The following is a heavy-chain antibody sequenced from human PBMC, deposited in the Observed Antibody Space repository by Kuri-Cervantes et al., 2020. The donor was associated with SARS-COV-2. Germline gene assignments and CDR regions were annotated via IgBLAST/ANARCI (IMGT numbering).Heavy chain of an antibody. CDR2: ISSSGSTI. CDR3: APRGEGSGFDY. D-gene: IGHD3-16*01. CDR1: GFTFSSYS. Sequence: GESLKISCAASGFTFSSYSMNWVRQAPGKGLEWVSYISSSGSTIYYADSVKGRFTISRDNAKNSLYLQMNSLRAEDTAVYYCAPRGEGSGFDYWDQGTLVTVSS. J-gene: IGHJ4*02. V-gene: IGHV3-48*04.